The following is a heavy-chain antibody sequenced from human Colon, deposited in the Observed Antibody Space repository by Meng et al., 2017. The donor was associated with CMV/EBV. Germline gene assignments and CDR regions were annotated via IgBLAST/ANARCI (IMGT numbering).Heavy chain of an antibody. CDR2: ISSHGGNQ. CDR1: GSTFSNYA. V-gene: IGHV3-30-3*01. Sequence: GGPLRPSCAALGSTFSNYAVHWFRQAPGKGLEWVALISSHGGNQYYADSVKGRFIISRDNSKNSLYLQINSLRPEDTAVYYCASRSYTYFDSGTHASMDVWGQGTAVTVSS. D-gene: IGHD3-10*01. CDR3: ASRSYTYFDSGTHASMDV. J-gene: IGHJ6*02.